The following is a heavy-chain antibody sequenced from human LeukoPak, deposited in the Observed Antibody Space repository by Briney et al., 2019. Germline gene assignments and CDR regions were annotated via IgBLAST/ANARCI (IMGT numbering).Heavy chain of an antibody. D-gene: IGHD5-12*01. Sequence: GGSLRLSCAASGFTFSSYGMHWVRQAPGKGLEWVAVISYDGSNKYYADSVKGRFTISRDNSKNTLYLQMNSLRAEDTAVYYCAKDLSDIVATILDYWGQGTLVTVSS. J-gene: IGHJ4*02. V-gene: IGHV3-30*18. CDR1: GFTFSSYG. CDR3: AKDLSDIVATILDY. CDR2: ISYDGSNK.